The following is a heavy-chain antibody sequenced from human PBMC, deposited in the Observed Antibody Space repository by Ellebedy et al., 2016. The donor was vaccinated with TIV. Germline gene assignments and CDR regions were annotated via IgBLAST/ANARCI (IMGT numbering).Heavy chain of an antibody. J-gene: IGHJ3*02. D-gene: IGHD7-27*01. CDR1: GFTFSPYS. CDR3: ARDMAWGNERMNDALDI. Sequence: GESLKISCAASGFTFSPYSMNWVRQAPGKGLEWVSYISGSSLTKFYADSVKGRFTISRDNAESSLYLQMNSLTVEDTAVYYCARDMAWGNERMNDALDIWGQGTMVTVSS. V-gene: IGHV3-48*04. CDR2: ISGSSLTK.